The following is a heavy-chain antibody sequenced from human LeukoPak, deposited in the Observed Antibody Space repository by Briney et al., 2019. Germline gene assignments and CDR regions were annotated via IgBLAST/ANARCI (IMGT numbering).Heavy chain of an antibody. D-gene: IGHD6-13*01. CDR2: IYYSGST. J-gene: IGHJ6*03. CDR1: GGSISSYY. Sequence: SETLSLTCTVSGGSISSYYWSWIRQPPGKGLEWIGYIYYSGSTNYNPSLKSRVTISVDTSKNQFSLKLSSVTAADTAVYYCARAGSSKLYYYYYYMDVWGKGTTVTISS. V-gene: IGHV4-59*08. CDR3: ARAGSSKLYYYYYYMDV.